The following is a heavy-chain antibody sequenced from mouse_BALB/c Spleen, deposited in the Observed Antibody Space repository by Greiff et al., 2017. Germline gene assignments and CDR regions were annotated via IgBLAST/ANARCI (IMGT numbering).Heavy chain of an antibody. Sequence: QVQLQQSGAELVRPGTSVKVSCKASGYAFTNYLIEWVKQRPGQGLEWIGVINPGSGGTNYNEKFKGKATLTADKSSSTAYMQLSSLTSGDSAVYFCAREDYGSSYGFAYWGQGTLVTVSA. V-gene: IGHV1-54*03. D-gene: IGHD1-1*01. CDR2: INPGSGGT. J-gene: IGHJ3*01. CDR1: GYAFTNYL. CDR3: AREDYGSSYGFAY.